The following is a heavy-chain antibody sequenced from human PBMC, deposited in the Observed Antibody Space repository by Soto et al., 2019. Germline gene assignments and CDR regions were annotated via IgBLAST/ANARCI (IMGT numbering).Heavy chain of an antibody. J-gene: IGHJ4*02. CDR2: ISSSSSTI. CDR3: AKDGGYSYGPYDY. Sequence: GGSLRLSCAASGFIFRDWFMSWIRQAPGKGLEWISYISSSSSTIYYADSVEGRFTISRDNAKNSLDLQMNSLRAEDTAVYYCAKDGGYSYGPYDYWGQGTLVTVSS. CDR1: GFIFRDWF. V-gene: IGHV3-11*04. D-gene: IGHD5-18*01.